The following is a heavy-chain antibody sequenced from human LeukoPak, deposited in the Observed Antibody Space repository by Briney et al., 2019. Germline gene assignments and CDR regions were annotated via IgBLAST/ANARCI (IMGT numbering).Heavy chain of an antibody. J-gene: IGHJ4*02. CDR3: LRGDRHDY. V-gene: IGHV3-21*06. CDR1: GFTFNTYT. CDR2: LDSSGAYI. Sequence: GGSLRLSCAASGFTFNTYTMNWARQAPGKGLEWLSSLDSSGAYIFYADSVKGRFIISRDNAKNSLYLQMNSLRVEDTAVYYCLRGDRHDYWGQGTLVTVSS.